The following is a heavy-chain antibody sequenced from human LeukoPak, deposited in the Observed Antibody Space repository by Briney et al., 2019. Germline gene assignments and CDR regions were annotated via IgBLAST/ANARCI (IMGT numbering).Heavy chain of an antibody. V-gene: IGHV4-39*01. D-gene: IGHD6-6*01. CDR2: IYYSGST. J-gene: IGHJ4*02. Sequence: SETLSLTCTVSGGSISSGSYYWGWIRQPPGKGLEWIGSIYYSGSTYYYPSLKSRVTISVDTSKSQFSLKLSSVTAADTAVYYCARGRIAARFMDYWGQGTLVTVSS. CDR3: ARGRIAARFMDY. CDR1: GGSISSGSYY.